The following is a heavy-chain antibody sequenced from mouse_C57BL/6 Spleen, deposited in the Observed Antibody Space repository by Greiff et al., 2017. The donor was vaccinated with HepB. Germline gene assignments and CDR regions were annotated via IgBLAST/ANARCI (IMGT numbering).Heavy chain of an antibody. CDR2: ILPGSGST. D-gene: IGHD1-1*01. CDR1: GYTFTGYW. Sequence: QVQLQQSGAELMNPGASVKLSCKATGYTFTGYWIEWVKQRPGHGLEWIGEILPGSGSTNYNEKFKGKATFTADTSSNTAYMQLSSLITEDSAIYYCARKGYGSSLFDFDYWGQGTTLTVSS. V-gene: IGHV1-9*01. CDR3: ARKGYGSSLFDFDY. J-gene: IGHJ2*01.